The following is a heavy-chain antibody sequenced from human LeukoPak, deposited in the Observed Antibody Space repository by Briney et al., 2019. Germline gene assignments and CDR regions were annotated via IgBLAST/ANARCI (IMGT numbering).Heavy chain of an antibody. Sequence: GGSLRLSCAASGFTFSSYGMHWVRQAPGKGLEWVAFIRYDGSNKYYADSVKGRFTISRDNSKNTLYLQMNSLRAEDTAVYYCAKRSGWTRSPFDYWGQGTLVTVSS. J-gene: IGHJ4*02. CDR3: AKRSGWTRSPFDY. D-gene: IGHD6-19*01. CDR1: GFTFSSYG. CDR2: IRYDGSNK. V-gene: IGHV3-30*02.